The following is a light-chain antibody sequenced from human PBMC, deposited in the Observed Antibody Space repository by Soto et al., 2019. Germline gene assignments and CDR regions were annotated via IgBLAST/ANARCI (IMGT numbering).Light chain of an antibody. CDR2: EVN. Sequence: QSALTQPPSASGSPGQSVAISCTGTSSDVGGYNYVSWYQQHPGKAPKLMIYEVNKRPSVLPDRFSGSKSGNTASLTVSGLQAEDEDDYYCSSDAGSSNVFGTGTKLTVL. V-gene: IGLV2-8*01. CDR3: SSDAGSSNV. J-gene: IGLJ1*01. CDR1: SSDVGGYNY.